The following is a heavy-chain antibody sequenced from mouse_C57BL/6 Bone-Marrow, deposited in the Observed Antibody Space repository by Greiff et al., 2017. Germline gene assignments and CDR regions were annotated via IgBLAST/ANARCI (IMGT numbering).Heavy chain of an antibody. CDR1: GYTFTSYW. CDR3: ASYCSNPYYFDY. D-gene: IGHD2-5*01. J-gene: IGHJ2*01. CDR2: IYPSDSET. Sequence: VQLQQPGAELVRPGSSVKLSCKASGYTFTSYWMDWVKQRPGQGLEWIGNIYPSDSETHYNQKFKDKATLTVDKSSSTAYMQLSSLTSEDSAVYYCASYCSNPYYFDYWGQGTTLTVSS. V-gene: IGHV1-61*01.